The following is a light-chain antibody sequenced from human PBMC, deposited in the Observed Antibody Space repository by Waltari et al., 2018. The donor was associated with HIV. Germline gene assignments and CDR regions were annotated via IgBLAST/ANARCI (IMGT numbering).Light chain of an antibody. CDR3: QQYHNWPFT. Sequence: EIVKTQSPATLSASPGERATLSCRASQNIKNNLAWYQQKPGQAPRLLIHGASTTDTGISARFSGSGSGTEFSLTIGSLQSEDFAVYYCQQYHNWPFTFGPGTRVEMK. CDR1: QNIKNN. CDR2: GAS. V-gene: IGKV3-15*01. J-gene: IGKJ3*01.